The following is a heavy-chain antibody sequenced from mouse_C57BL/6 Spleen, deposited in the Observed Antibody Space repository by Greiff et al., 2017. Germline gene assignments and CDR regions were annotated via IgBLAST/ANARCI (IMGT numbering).Heavy chain of an antibody. CDR1: GFSLTSYG. CDR3: ARNYDYDRYYAMDY. Sequence: VKLMESGPGLVQPSQSLSITCTVSGFSLTSYGVHWVRQSPGKGLEWLGVIWSGGSTDYNAAFISRLSISKDNSKSQVVFKMNSLQADDTAIYYGARNYDYDRYYAMDYWGQGTSVTVSS. J-gene: IGHJ4*01. V-gene: IGHV2-2*01. D-gene: IGHD2-4*01. CDR2: IWSGGST.